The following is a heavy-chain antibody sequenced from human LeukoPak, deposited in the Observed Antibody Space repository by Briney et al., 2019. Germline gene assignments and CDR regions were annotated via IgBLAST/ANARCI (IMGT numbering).Heavy chain of an antibody. CDR2: VSGSGGST. J-gene: IGHJ6*02. V-gene: IGHV3-23*01. Sequence: GGSLRLSCAASGFTFNSYVMSWVRLAPGKGLEWVSVVSGSGGSTYYADSVRGRFTISRDNSKNTLFLQMNSLRAEDTAVYYCVKNYDILTGYWYYGMNVWGQGATVTVSS. D-gene: IGHD3-9*01. CDR3: VKNYDILTGYWYYGMNV. CDR1: GFTFNSYV.